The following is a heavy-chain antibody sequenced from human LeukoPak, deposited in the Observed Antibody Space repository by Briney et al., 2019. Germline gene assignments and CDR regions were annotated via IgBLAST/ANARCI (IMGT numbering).Heavy chain of an antibody. D-gene: IGHD3-10*01. Sequence: SETLSLTCTVSGGSISSTSHYWSWIRQSPGKGLEWIGSMHYSGYTYYHPSLKSRLTISVDTSKNQFSLRLSSVTAADTAVYYCARHVLDGELFYFDYWGQGTLVTVSS. V-gene: IGHV4-39*01. J-gene: IGHJ4*02. CDR1: GGSISSTSHY. CDR2: MHYSGYT. CDR3: ARHVLDGELFYFDY.